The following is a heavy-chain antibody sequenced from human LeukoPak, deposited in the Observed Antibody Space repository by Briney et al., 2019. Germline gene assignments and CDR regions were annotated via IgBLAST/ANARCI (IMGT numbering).Heavy chain of an antibody. J-gene: IGHJ3*02. CDR1: GFTFGDYY. V-gene: IGHV3-11*01. Sequence: GGSLRLSCAASGFTFGDYYMSWIRQAPGKGLEWLSYISSRGTTIYYGDSVKGRFTISRDNSMNLLYLQMNGLGAEDTAVYYCARELLTLNPSDVYAFDIWGQGTLVTVSS. CDR3: ARELLTLNPSDVYAFDI. D-gene: IGHD3-16*01. CDR2: ISSRGTTI.